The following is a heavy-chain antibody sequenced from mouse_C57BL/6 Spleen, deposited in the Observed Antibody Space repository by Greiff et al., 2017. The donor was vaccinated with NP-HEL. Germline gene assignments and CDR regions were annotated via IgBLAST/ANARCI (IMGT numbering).Heavy chain of an antibody. J-gene: IGHJ2*01. CDR2: INPNNGGT. Sequence: VQLQQSGPELVKPGASVKIPCKASGYTFTDYNMDWVKQSHGKSLEWIGDINPNNGGTSYNQKFKGKATLTVDKSSSTAYMELRSLTSEDTAVYYCARSGYYGSGYFDYWGQGTTLTVSS. V-gene: IGHV1-18*01. D-gene: IGHD1-1*01. CDR3: ARSGYYGSGYFDY. CDR1: GYTFTDYN.